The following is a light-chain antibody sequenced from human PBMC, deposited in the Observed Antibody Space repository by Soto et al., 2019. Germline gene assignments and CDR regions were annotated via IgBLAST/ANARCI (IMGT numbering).Light chain of an antibody. Sequence: DIQMTQSPLTLSASVGDRVTITCRASQSISSWLAWYQQKPGKAPKLLIYDASSLESGVPSRFSGSGSGTEFTLTIKSLQPDDFATYYCQEYNSYSGTFGQGTKVEIK. CDR1: QSISSW. V-gene: IGKV1-5*01. CDR2: DAS. J-gene: IGKJ1*01. CDR3: QEYNSYSGT.